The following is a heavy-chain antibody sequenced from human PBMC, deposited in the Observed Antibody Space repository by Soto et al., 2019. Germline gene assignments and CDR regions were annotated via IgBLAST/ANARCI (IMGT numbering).Heavy chain of an antibody. J-gene: IGHJ6*02. CDR1: GGTFSSYA. Sequence: QVQLVQSGAEVKKPGSSVKVSCKASGGTFSSYAISWVRQAPGQGLEWMGGIIPIAGTANYAHKFQGRVTITADESTGTAYMELSSLRSEDTAVYYCARSQGSSTSLEIYYYYYYGMDVWGQGTTVTVSS. CDR2: IIPIAGTA. CDR3: ARSQGSSTSLEIYYYYYYGMDV. D-gene: IGHD2-2*01. V-gene: IGHV1-69*01.